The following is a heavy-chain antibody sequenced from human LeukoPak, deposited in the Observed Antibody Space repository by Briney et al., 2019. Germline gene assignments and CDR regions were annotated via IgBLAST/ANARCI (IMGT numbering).Heavy chain of an antibody. CDR1: GYTFTGYY. CDR2: INPNSGGT. Sequence: ASVKVSCKASGYTFTGYYMHWVRQAPGQGLEWMGRINPNSGGTNYAQKFQGRVTMTRDTSISTAYMELSRLRSDDTAVYYCARYYYDSSGYYYYFDYWGQGTLVTVSS. V-gene: IGHV1-2*06. CDR3: ARYYYDSSGYYYYFDY. J-gene: IGHJ4*02. D-gene: IGHD3-22*01.